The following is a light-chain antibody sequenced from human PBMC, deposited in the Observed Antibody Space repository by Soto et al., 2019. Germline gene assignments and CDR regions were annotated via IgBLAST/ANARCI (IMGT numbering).Light chain of an antibody. J-gene: IGKJ2*01. CDR2: SGS. CDR1: QSLLHSNGYNY. Sequence: DIVMTQSPLSLPVTPGEPASISCRSSQSLLHSNGYNYLDWYLQKPGQSPQLLIYSGSNRASGVPDRFSGRGSGTDFTLKINRVEAEDVGVYYCMQALHPPRTFGQGTKLEIK. CDR3: MQALHPPRT. V-gene: IGKV2-28*01.